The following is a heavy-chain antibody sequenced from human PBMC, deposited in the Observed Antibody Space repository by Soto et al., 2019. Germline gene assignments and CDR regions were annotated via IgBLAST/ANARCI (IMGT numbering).Heavy chain of an antibody. CDR3: ASDRSLGSNWYYYLES. V-gene: IGHV3-48*02. D-gene: IGHD3-16*01. Sequence: GGSLRPSCAASGFTFSTYAMNWVRQFPGRGLEWVSYISSSSSAIDYADSVKGRFTVSRDNAKNSLYLQMNSLRDEDTAVYYCASDRSLGSNWYYYLESWGQGTLVTVSS. CDR2: ISSSSSAI. CDR1: GFTFSTYA. J-gene: IGHJ4*02.